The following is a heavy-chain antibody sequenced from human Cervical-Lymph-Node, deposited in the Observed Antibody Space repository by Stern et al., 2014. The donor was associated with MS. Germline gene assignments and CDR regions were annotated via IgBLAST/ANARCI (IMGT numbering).Heavy chain of an antibody. Sequence: DSVKGRFTISRDNAQNSLSLQMNSLRAEDTAVYYCARPRRFFQWVYDYWGQGILVTVSS. CDR3: ARPRRFFQWVYDY. V-gene: IGHV3-21*06. D-gene: IGHD3-3*01. J-gene: IGHJ4*02.